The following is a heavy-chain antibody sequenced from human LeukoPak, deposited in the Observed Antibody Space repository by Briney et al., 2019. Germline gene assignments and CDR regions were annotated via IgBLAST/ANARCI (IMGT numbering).Heavy chain of an antibody. CDR2: INSDGSST. J-gene: IGHJ4*02. Sequence: PGGSLRLSCAASGFTFSSYWMHWVRQAPGKGLVWVSRINSDGSSTIYADSVKGRFTSSRDNAKNTLYLQTNSLRAEDTAVYYCARHYGDLDYWGQGTLVTVSS. V-gene: IGHV3-74*01. D-gene: IGHD4-17*01. CDR1: GFTFSSYW. CDR3: ARHYGDLDY.